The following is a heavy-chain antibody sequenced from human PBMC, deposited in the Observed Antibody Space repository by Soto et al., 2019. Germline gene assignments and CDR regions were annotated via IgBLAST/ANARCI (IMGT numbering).Heavy chain of an antibody. Sequence: EVQLVESGGGLVQPGGSLKLSCAASGFTFSGSAMHWVRQASGKGLEWVGRIRSKANSYATAYAASVKGRFTISRDDSKNTAYLQMNSLKTEDTAVYYCTRNLGGYDYDYYYYLDVWGKGTTVTVSS. J-gene: IGHJ6*03. D-gene: IGHD5-12*01. CDR2: IRSKANSYAT. CDR3: TRNLGGYDYDYYYYLDV. CDR1: GFTFSGSA. V-gene: IGHV3-73*01.